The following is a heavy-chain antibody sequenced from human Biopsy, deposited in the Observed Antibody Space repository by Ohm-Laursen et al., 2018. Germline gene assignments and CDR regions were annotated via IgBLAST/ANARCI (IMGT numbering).Heavy chain of an antibody. V-gene: IGHV4-59*11. Sequence: SDTLSLTCPVSGGSFTGHYWSWIRQPPGKGLEWMGHISYTGYTSYNASLKSRVTISVDTSRNHFSLRLSSLTAADTAVYYCARGSNDFGGLYFPRWGQGTLLTVSS. CDR1: GGSFTGHY. J-gene: IGHJ4*02. CDR2: ISYTGYT. CDR3: ARGSNDFGGLYFPR. D-gene: IGHD4-23*01.